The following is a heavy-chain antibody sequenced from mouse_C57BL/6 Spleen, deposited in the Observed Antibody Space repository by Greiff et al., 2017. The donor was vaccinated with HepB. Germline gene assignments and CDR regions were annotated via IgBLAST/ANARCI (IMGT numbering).Heavy chain of an antibody. CDR1: GYSITSGYY. D-gene: IGHD3-3*01. V-gene: IGHV3-6*01. Sequence: EVKLQESGPGLVKPSQSLSLTCSVTGYSITSGYYWNWIRQFPGNKLEWMGYISYDGSNNYNPSLKNRISITRDTSKNQFFLKLNSVTTEDTATYYCASGDTLLGYWGQGTSVTVSS. J-gene: IGHJ4*01. CDR2: ISYDGSN. CDR3: ASGDTLLGY.